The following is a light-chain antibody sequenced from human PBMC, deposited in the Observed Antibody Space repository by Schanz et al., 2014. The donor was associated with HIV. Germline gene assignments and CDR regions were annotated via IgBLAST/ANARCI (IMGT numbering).Light chain of an antibody. CDR2: ATS. Sequence: EIVLTQSPGSLSLLPGGSATLSCRASQRLHSAYLAWYQHKPGQPPRLVIYATSTRAAGISDRFSGTGSGTDFTLTISRLEPEDFAVYFCQYFGNAGGTFGGGTKVEIK. CDR1: QRLHSAY. CDR3: QYFGNAGGT. J-gene: IGKJ4*01. V-gene: IGKV3-20*01.